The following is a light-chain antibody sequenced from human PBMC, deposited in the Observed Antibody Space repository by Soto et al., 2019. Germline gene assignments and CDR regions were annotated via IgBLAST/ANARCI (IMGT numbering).Light chain of an antibody. J-gene: IGKJ2*01. CDR2: GAS. Sequence: EIVLTQSPGTLSLSPGESATLSCRASQSVSSNYLAWYQQKPGQAPRLLIYGASSRATGIPDRFSGSGSGTDFTLTISRLEPEDFAVYYCQQYGSSPLYTFGKGTKLEIK. CDR1: QSVSSNY. CDR3: QQYGSSPLYT. V-gene: IGKV3-20*01.